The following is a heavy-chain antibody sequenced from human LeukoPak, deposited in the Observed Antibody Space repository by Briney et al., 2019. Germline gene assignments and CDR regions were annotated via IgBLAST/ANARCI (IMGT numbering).Heavy chain of an antibody. CDR3: ARSRRDGYRVYY. CDR2: IYYSGST. V-gene: IGHV4-31*03. J-gene: IGHJ4*02. Sequence: PSQTLSLTCTVSGGSISSGGYYWSWIRQHPGKGLEWIGYIYYSGSTYYNPSLKSRVTISVDTSKNQFSLKLSSVTAADTAVYYCARSRRDGYRVYYWGQGTLVTVSS. CDR1: GGSISSGGYY. D-gene: IGHD5-24*01.